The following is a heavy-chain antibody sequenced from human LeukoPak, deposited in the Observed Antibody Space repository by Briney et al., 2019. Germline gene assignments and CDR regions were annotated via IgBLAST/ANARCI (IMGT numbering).Heavy chain of an antibody. Sequence: PGGSLRLSCAASGFTFSSYGMHWVRQAPGKGLEWVSTITGSGSSTYYADSVKGRFTMSRDNSKNTLYLQMNNLRAEDTAVYYCAQRSSSWYWGQGTLVTVSS. J-gene: IGHJ4*02. D-gene: IGHD6-13*01. V-gene: IGHV3-23*01. CDR2: ITGSGSST. CDR1: GFTFSSYG. CDR3: AQRSSSWY.